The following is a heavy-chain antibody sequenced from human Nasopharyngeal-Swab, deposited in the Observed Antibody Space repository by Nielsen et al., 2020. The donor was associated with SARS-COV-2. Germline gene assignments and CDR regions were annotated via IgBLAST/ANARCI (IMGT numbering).Heavy chain of an antibody. J-gene: IGHJ6*02. CDR1: GYRFSNYW. CDR2: IYPGDSHT. CDR3: ARHEDGSGSYQFCGFACGMDV. D-gene: IGHD3-10*01. Sequence: GGSLRLSCKGSGYRFSNYWIGWVRQVPGKGLEWMGLIYPGDSHTRYSPSFHGQVTISVDKSISTAYLHWNGLKASDSAIYYCARHEDGSGSYQFCGFACGMDVWGQGTTVTSP. V-gene: IGHV5-51*01.